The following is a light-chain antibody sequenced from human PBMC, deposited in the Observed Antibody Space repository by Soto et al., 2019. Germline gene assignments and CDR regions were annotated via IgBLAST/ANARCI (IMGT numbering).Light chain of an antibody. J-gene: IGKJ1*01. Sequence: DIPMTQSPSTLSASVGEIVTITCRASQSVSNWLAWYQQKPGKAPKVLIYKASTLKSGVPSRFSGSRSGTECTLTINSLQPDDVATYYCQQYHIYSGTLGQGTKVDIK. CDR2: KAS. CDR1: QSVSNW. CDR3: QQYHIYSGT. V-gene: IGKV1-5*03.